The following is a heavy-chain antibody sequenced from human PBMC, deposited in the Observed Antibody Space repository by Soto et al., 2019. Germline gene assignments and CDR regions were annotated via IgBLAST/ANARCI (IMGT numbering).Heavy chain of an antibody. CDR2: ISTYKGNT. Sequence: AASVKVSCKTSGYTFTSYGISWVRQAPGQGLEWMGWISTYKGNTNYAQKFQGRVTMTTDTSTSTAYMELRSLRSDDTAVYYCATRSPAFDSCGQRTVLTVYS. CDR1: GYTFTSYG. V-gene: IGHV1-18*01. J-gene: IGHJ4*02. CDR3: ATRSPAFDS.